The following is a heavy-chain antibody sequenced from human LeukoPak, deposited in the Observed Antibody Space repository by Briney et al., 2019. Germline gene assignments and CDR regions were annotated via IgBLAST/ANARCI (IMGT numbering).Heavy chain of an antibody. CDR2: IKPDGSEK. D-gene: IGHD1-26*01. V-gene: IGHV3-7*01. CDR1: GFTFSSSW. CDR3: ARDTVGATDY. J-gene: IGHJ4*02. Sequence: QTGGSLRLSCAASGFTFSSSWMSWVRQAPGKGLEWVANIKPDGSEKYYVDSVKGRFTISRDNAKNSLYLQMNSLRAEDTAVYYCARDTVGATDYWGQGTLVTVSS.